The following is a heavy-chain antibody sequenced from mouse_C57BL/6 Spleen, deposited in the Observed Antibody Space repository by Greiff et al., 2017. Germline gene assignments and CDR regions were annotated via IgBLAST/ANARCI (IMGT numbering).Heavy chain of an antibody. D-gene: IGHD3-3*01. V-gene: IGHV1-62-2*01. Sequence: VQLQQSGAELVKPGASVKLSCKASGYTFTEYTIHWVKQRPGQGLEWIGWFYPGRGSIKYNEKFKDKATLTEDKSASTVYMKHSRLASEDATVYFCGRREEGAGLFDYWGQGTTLTVSS. J-gene: IGHJ2*01. CDR2: FYPGRGSI. CDR1: GYTFTEYT. CDR3: GRREEGAGLFDY.